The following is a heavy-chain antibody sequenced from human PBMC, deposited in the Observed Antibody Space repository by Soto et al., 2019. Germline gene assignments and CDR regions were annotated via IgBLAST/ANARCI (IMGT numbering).Heavy chain of an antibody. V-gene: IGHV3-23*01. Sequence: GGSLRLSCAASGFNFNAYAMNWVRQAPGKGLQWVSGLVGNGGDRNYADSVRGRFTVSRDNSKNTLYLQMDNLRDEDTAVYYCAKDFIANNGVWEAFDMWGRGTEVTVSS. J-gene: IGHJ3*02. D-gene: IGHD2-8*01. CDR3: AKDFIANNGVWEAFDM. CDR1: GFNFNAYA. CDR2: LVGNGGDR.